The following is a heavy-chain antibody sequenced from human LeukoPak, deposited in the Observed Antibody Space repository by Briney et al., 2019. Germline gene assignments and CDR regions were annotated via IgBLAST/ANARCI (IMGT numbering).Heavy chain of an antibody. D-gene: IGHD3-10*01. V-gene: IGHV3-7*05. CDR1: GFTFSSFW. J-gene: IGHJ4*02. Sequence: GGSLRLSCAASGFTFSSFWMSWVRQTPGKGLGWVANIKVDGSEEYYVDSVKGRFTISRDNARNSLYLQMNSLGAEDTAVYYCARDSGDRTVDYWGQGTLVTVSS. CDR3: ARDSGDRTVDY. CDR2: IKVDGSEE.